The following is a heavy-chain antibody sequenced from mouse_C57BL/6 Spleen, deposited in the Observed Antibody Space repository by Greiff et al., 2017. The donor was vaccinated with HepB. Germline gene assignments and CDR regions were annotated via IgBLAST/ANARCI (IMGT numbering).Heavy chain of an antibody. V-gene: IGHV5-9-1*02. D-gene: IGHD2-3*01. CDR3: TRPGYYSWFAY. J-gene: IGHJ3*01. CDR2: ISSGGDYI. CDR1: GFTFSSYA. Sequence: EVKLMESGEGLVKPGGSLKLSCAASGFTFSSYAMSWVRQTPEKRLEWVAYISSGGDYIYYADTVKGRFTMSRDNARNTLYLQMSSLKSEDTAMYYCTRPGYYSWFAYWGQGTLVTVSA.